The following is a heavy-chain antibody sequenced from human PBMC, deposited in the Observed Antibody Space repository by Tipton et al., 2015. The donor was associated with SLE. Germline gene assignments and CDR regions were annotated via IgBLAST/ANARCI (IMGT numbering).Heavy chain of an antibody. D-gene: IGHD4-17*01. V-gene: IGHV4-59*01. CDR3: ARQERLRHYYGMEV. J-gene: IGHJ6*02. Sequence: TLSLTCTVSGGSISSYYWSWIRQPPGKGLEWIGCLYYSGNTYYNPSLKSRVTISADTSKNQFSLKLSSVTAADTAVYYCARQERLRHYYGMEVWGRGTTVTVSS. CDR1: GGSISSYY. CDR2: LYYSGNT.